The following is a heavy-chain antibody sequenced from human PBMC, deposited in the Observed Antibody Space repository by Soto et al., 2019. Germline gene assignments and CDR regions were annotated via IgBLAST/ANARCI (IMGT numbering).Heavy chain of an antibody. CDR2: IVVGSGNT. V-gene: IGHV1-58*01. J-gene: IGHJ6*02. CDR1: GFTFTSSA. Sequence: QMQLVQSGPEVKKPGTSVKVSCKASGFTFTSSAVQWVRQARGQRLEWIGWIVVGSGNTNYAQKFQERVTITRDMSTSTAYMELSSLRSEDTAVYYCAASRGYNYYYYGMDVWGQGTTVTVSS. D-gene: IGHD3-22*01. CDR3: AASRGYNYYYYGMDV.